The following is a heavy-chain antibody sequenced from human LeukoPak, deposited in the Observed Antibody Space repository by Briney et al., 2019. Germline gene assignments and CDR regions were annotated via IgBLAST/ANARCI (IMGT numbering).Heavy chain of an antibody. J-gene: IGHJ4*02. Sequence: RPSETLSLTCTVSGGSISSSSYYWGWIRQPPGKGLEWIGSIYYSGSTYYNPSLKSRVTMSVDTSKNQFSLKLSSVTAADTAVYYCARAKVGATGFDYWGQGTLVTVSS. CDR1: GGSISSSSYY. CDR3: ARAKVGATGFDY. V-gene: IGHV4-39*07. CDR2: IYYSGST. D-gene: IGHD1-26*01.